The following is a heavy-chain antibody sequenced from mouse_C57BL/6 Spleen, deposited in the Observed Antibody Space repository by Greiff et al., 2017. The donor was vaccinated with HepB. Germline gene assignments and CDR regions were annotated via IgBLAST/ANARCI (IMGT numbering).Heavy chain of an antibody. CDR3: AREGMTAVVDHWYFDD. D-gene: IGHD1-1*01. CDR2: INPSNGGT. V-gene: IGHV1-53*01. J-gene: IGHJ1*03. Sequence: QVQLQQPGTELVKPGASVKLSCKASGYTFTSYWMHWVKQRPGQGLEWIGNINPSNGGTNYNEKFKSKATLTVDKSSSTAYMQLSSLTSEDSAVYYCAREGMTAVVDHWYFDDWGTGTPVTVSS. CDR1: GYTFTSYW.